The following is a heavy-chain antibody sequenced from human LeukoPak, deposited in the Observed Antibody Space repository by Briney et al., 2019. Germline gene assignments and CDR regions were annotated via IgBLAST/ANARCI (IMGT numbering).Heavy chain of an antibody. Sequence: SQTLSLTCTVSGGSMSSGSYYWSWIRQPAGKVLEWIGRIYSSGSTNYNPSLKSRVTISLDTSKNLFSLKLISVTAADTAVYYCARVRVGATDWFDPWGQGTLVTVSS. V-gene: IGHV4-61*02. CDR1: GGSMSSGSYY. D-gene: IGHD1-26*01. CDR2: IYSSGST. J-gene: IGHJ5*02. CDR3: ARVRVGATDWFDP.